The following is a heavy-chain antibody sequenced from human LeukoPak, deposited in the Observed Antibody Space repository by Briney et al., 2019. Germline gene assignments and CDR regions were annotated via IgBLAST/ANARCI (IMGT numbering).Heavy chain of an antibody. CDR3: ARGEVSVSAITY. CDR2: ISSDPSHT. J-gene: IGHJ4*02. D-gene: IGHD5-12*01. V-gene: IGHV3-21*01. Sequence: GGSLRLSCVASGFPFSSVGMNWVRQAPGKGLEWVSYISSDPSHTYYADSVRGRFTISRDNGKNTVYLQMNSLGAEDTAVYFCARGEVSVSAITYWGQGTLVTVSS. CDR1: GFPFSSVG.